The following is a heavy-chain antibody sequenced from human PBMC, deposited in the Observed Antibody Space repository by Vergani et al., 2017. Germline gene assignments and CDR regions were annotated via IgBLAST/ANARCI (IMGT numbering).Heavy chain of an antibody. D-gene: IGHD4-17*01. CDR2: INHSGST. CDR3: ARGQYGDYLGFDY. CDR1: GGSFSGYY. V-gene: IGHV4-34*01. Sequence: QVQLQQWGAGLLQPSETLSLTCAVYGGSFSGYYWSWIRQPPGKGLEWIGEINHSGSTNFNPSLKSRVTISVDTSKNQFSLKLSSVTAADTAVYYCARGQYGDYLGFDYWGQGTLVTVSS. J-gene: IGHJ4*02.